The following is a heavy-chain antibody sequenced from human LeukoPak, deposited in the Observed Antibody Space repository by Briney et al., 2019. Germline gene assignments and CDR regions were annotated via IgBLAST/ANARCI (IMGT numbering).Heavy chain of an antibody. Sequence: PSETLSLTCTVSGGSISSYYWSWIRQPPGKGLEWIEYIYYSGSTNYNPSLKSRVTMSVDTSKNQSSLKLSSVTAADTAVYYCARGPNFFDYWGQGTLVTVSS. CDR1: GGSISSYY. V-gene: IGHV4-59*12. CDR3: ARGPNFFDY. CDR2: IYYSGST. J-gene: IGHJ4*02.